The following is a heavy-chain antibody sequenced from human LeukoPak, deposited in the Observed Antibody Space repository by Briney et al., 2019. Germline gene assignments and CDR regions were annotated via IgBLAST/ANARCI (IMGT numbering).Heavy chain of an antibody. V-gene: IGHV1-8*01. J-gene: IGHJ3*02. CDR2: RNPNTGNT. CDR1: GYTFTSYD. CDR3: ARVSGRADAFDI. Sequence: GASVKVSCKASGYTFTSYDINWVRQATGQGLEWMGVRNPNTGNTGYAQKFQGRVTITRNISISTAYMELRSMRSEDTAVYYCARVSGRADAFDIWGQGTMVTVSS. D-gene: IGHD6-25*01.